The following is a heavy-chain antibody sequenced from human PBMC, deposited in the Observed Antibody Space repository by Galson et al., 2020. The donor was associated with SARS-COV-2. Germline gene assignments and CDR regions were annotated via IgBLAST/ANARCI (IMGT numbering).Heavy chain of an antibody. Sequence: ETSETLSLTCTVSGGSISYYYWSWIRQPPGKGLEWIGYIYDTGSTNSNPSLKSRVTISVDTSKNQFSLRLSSVTAADTAVYYCARQGITGTTRAAFDIWGQGTMVTVSS. CDR1: GGSISYYY. CDR3: ARQGITGTTRAAFDI. D-gene: IGHD1-7*01. V-gene: IGHV4-59*08. J-gene: IGHJ3*02. CDR2: IYDTGST.